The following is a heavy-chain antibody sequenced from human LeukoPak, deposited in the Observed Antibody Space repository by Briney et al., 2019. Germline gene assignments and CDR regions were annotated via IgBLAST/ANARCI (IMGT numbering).Heavy chain of an antibody. Sequence: GGSLRLSCAASGFTFSDYYMSWIRQAPGKGLEWVSYISSSGSTIYYADSVKGRFTISRDNAKNSLYLQMNSLRAEDTAVYYCAREGATLYGDYFYWYFDLWGRGTLVTVSS. V-gene: IGHV3-11*04. CDR1: GFTFSDYY. D-gene: IGHD4-17*01. CDR2: ISSSGSTI. J-gene: IGHJ2*01. CDR3: AREGATLYGDYFYWYFDL.